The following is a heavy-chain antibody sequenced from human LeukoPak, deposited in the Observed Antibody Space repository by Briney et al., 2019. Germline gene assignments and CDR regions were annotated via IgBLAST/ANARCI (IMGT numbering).Heavy chain of an antibody. V-gene: IGHV1-69*04. D-gene: IGHD6-13*01. J-gene: IGHJ4*02. CDR3: AKSGRIAQPLMLGY. Sequence: ASVKVSCKASGGTFSSYAISWVRQAPGQGLEWMGRIIPILGIANYAQKFQGRVTITADKSTSTAYMELSSLRSEDTAVYYCAKSGRIAQPLMLGYWGQGTLVTVSS. CDR1: GGTFSSYA. CDR2: IIPILGIA.